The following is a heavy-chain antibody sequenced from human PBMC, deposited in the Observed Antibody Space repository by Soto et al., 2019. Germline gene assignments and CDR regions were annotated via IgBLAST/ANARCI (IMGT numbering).Heavy chain of an antibody. CDR3: ARVPDY. J-gene: IGHJ4*02. D-gene: IGHD2-2*01. V-gene: IGHV4-30-2*01. Sequence: QLQLQESGSGLVKPSQTLSLTCAVSGGSISSGGYSWSWIRQPPGKGLEWIGYMYHSGSTYYNPSLKSRVTISIDRSKNQFSLKLSSVTAADKAVYYYARVPDYWGQGILVTVSS. CDR2: MYHSGST. CDR1: GGSISSGGYS.